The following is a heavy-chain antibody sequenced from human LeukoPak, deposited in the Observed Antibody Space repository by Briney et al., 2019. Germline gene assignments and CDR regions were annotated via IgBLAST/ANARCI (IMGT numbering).Heavy chain of an antibody. D-gene: IGHD3/OR15-3a*01. Sequence: ASVKVSCKASGYTFTGYYIHWVRQAPGQGLEWMGWINPNSGGTNYEQKFQGRVTMTRDTSISTAYMELSRLRSDDTAVYYCARALENTSLILKYWGQGTEVTVSS. CDR3: ARALENTSLILKY. J-gene: IGHJ4*02. V-gene: IGHV1-2*02. CDR1: GYTFTGYY. CDR2: INPNSGGT.